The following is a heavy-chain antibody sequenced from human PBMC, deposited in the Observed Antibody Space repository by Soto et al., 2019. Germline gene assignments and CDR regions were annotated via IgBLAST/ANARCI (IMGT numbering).Heavy chain of an antibody. CDR3: ARGPGYYDSSGYYYPGAFDI. J-gene: IGHJ3*02. CDR2: INHSGST. Sequence: SETLSLTCAVYGGSFSGYYWSWIRQPPGKGLEWIGEINHSGSTNYNPSLKSRVTISVDTSKNQLSLKLSSVTVADTAVYYCARGPGYYDSSGYYYPGAFDIWGQGTMVT. CDR1: GGSFSGYY. D-gene: IGHD3-22*01. V-gene: IGHV4-34*01.